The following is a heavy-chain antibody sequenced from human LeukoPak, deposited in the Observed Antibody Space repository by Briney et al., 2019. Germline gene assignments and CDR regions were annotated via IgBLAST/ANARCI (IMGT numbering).Heavy chain of an antibody. CDR3: ARDMRVRGVNIYAMDD. V-gene: IGHV3-30-3*01. CDR1: GFTFSSYA. D-gene: IGHD3-10*01. J-gene: IGHJ6*02. CDR2: ISYDGSNK. Sequence: GGSLRLSCAASGFTFSSYAMHWVRQAPGKGLEWVAVISYDGSNKYYADSVKGRFTISRDNVKNTLYLQMNSLRAEDTAVYYCARDMRVRGVNIYAMDDWGQGTTVTVSS.